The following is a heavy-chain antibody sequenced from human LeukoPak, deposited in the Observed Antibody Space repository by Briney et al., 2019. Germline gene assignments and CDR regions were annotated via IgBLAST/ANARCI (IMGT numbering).Heavy chain of an antibody. V-gene: IGHV3-66*01. CDR3: ARGLTIDDAFDI. Sequence: GGSLRLSCAASGFIVSSNYMSWVRQAPGKGLEWVSVIYRGGSTYYADSVKGRFTISRDNSKNTLYLQMNSLRAEDTAVYYCARGLTIDDAFDIWAKGQWSPSLQ. CDR2: IYRGGST. CDR1: GFIVSSNY. J-gene: IGHJ3*02. D-gene: IGHD3-3*01.